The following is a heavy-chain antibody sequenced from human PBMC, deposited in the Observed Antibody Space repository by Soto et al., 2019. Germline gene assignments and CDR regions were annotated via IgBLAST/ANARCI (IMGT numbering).Heavy chain of an antibody. CDR1: GGTFSSYT. CDR3: ARHMTSSGWYCFDY. CDR2: IIPILGIA. V-gene: IGHV1-69*02. Sequence: SVKVSCKASGGTFSSYTISWVRQAPGQGLEWMGRIIPILGIANYAQKFQGRVTITADKSTSTAYMELSSLRSEDTAVYYCARHMTSSGWYCFDYLGQGTRVTVAS. J-gene: IGHJ4*02. D-gene: IGHD6-19*01.